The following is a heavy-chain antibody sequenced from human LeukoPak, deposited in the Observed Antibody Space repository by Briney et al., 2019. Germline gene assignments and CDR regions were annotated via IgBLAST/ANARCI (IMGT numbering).Heavy chain of an antibody. Sequence: ASVKVSCKASGYTFTSYYMHWVRQAPGQGLEWMGIINPSGGSTSYAQKFQGRVTMTRDTSTSTVYMGLSSLRSEDTAVYYCAREGLEGWFDPWGQGTLVTVSS. V-gene: IGHV1-46*01. CDR1: GYTFTSYY. J-gene: IGHJ5*02. CDR3: AREGLEGWFDP. CDR2: INPSGGST.